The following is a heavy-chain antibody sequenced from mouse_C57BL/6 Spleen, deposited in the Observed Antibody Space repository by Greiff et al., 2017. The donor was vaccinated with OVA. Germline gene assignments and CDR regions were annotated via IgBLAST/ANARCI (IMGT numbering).Heavy chain of an antibody. J-gene: IGHJ1*03. D-gene: IGHD1-1*01. CDR3: ARGGYDYGSSPWYFDV. Sequence: QVQLQQPGAELVRPGSSVKLSCKASGYTFTSYWMDWVKQRPGQGLEWIGNIYPSDSETHYNQKFKDKATLTVDKSSSTAYMQLSSLTSEDSAVYCCARGGYDYGSSPWYFDVWGTGTTVTVSS. CDR2: IYPSDSET. V-gene: IGHV1-61*01. CDR1: GYTFTSYW.